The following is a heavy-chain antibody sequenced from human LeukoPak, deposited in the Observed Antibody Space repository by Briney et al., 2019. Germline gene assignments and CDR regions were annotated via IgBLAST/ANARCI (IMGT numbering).Heavy chain of an antibody. CDR2: IYSGGST. V-gene: IGHV3-66*01. CDR3: ARDGIEWELLPDYYYGMDV. CDR1: GFTVSSNY. J-gene: IGHJ6*02. D-gene: IGHD1-26*01. Sequence: PGGSLRLSCAASGFTVSSNYMSWVRQAPGKGLEWVSVIYSGGSTYYADSVKGRFTISRDNSKNTLYLQMNSLRAEDTAVYYCARDGIEWELLPDYYYGMDVWGQGTTVTVSS.